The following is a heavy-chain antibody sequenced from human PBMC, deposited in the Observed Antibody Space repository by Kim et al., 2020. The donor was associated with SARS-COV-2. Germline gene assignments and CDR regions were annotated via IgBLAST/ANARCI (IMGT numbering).Heavy chain of an antibody. J-gene: IGHJ4*02. D-gene: IGHD1-1*01. V-gene: IGHV3-30*18. Sequence: YDGSNKYYADSVKGRFTISRDNSKNTLYLQMNSLRAEDTAVYYCAKDLDLWGQGTLVTGSS. CDR3: AKDLDL. CDR2: YDGSNK.